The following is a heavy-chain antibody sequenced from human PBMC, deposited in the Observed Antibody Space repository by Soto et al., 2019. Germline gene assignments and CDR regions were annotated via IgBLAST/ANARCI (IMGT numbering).Heavy chain of an antibody. Sequence: SETLSLTCTFSGGSISSRSFYWAWIRQPPGQGLEWIGSIYYSGSTYYNPSLKNRVTIFVDTSNNHFSLNLGFVSAPDTAVYYCALVKSGQYYYGMDVWVQGTSVT. D-gene: IGHD3-10*01. CDR3: ALVKSGQYYYGMDV. V-gene: IGHV4-39*02. CDR2: IYYSGST. J-gene: IGHJ6*02. CDR1: GGSISSRSFY.